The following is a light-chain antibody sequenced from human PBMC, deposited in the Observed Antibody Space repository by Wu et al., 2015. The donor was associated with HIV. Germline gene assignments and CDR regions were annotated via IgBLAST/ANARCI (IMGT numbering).Light chain of an antibody. CDR2: DAS. CDR1: QSVNTY. Sequence: EIVLTQSPDTLYLSPGERATLSCRATQSVNTYLAWYQQKPGQAPRLLISDASNRATGIPARFSGSGSETDFTLTISSLEPEDFAVYYCQHRTTWPLTFGQGTRLEFK. V-gene: IGKV3-11*01. CDR3: QHRTTWPLT. J-gene: IGKJ5*01.